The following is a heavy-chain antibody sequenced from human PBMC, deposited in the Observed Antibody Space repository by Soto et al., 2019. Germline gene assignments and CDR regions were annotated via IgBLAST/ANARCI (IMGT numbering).Heavy chain of an antibody. V-gene: IGHV3-7*01. CDR1: GFTFSRYW. Sequence: EVQLEESGGGLVQPGGSLRLSCAASGFTFSRYWMSWVRQAPGKGPEWVAIVSLDGSEKYYLDSVKGRFTISRDNAENSLFLLMNSLRAEDTAVYYCARDRRSSGPFDYWGQGTLVTVSS. D-gene: IGHD6-19*01. CDR3: ARDRRSSGPFDY. J-gene: IGHJ4*02. CDR2: VSLDGSEK.